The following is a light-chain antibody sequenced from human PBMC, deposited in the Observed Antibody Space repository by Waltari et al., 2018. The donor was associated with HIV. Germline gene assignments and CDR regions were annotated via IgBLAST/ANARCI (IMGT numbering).Light chain of an antibody. J-gene: IGLJ2*01. Sequence: SYVLTQPPSVSVAPGQTARITCGGNNIGSKSVHWYQQKPGQAPVLVVYDDSDRPSGIPGRFSGSNSGNTATLTISRVEAGDEADYYCQVWDSSSDHHVVFGGGTKLTVL. V-gene: IGLV3-21*02. CDR1: NIGSKS. CDR2: DDS. CDR3: QVWDSSSDHHVV.